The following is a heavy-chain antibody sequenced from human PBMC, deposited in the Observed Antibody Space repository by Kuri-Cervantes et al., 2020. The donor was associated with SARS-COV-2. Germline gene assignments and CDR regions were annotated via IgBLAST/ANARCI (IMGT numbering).Heavy chain of an antibody. V-gene: IGHV4-39*01. CDR3: ARQRRDYDFWSGYHPRSHIDY. Sequence: SETLSLTCTVSGGSISSSSYYWGWIRQPPGKGLEWIGSIYYSGSTYYNPSLKSRVTISVDTSKNQFSLKLSSVTAADTAVYYCARQRRDYDFWSGYHPRSHIDYWGQGTLVTVSS. CDR2: IYYSGST. D-gene: IGHD3-3*01. J-gene: IGHJ4*02. CDR1: GGSISSSSYY.